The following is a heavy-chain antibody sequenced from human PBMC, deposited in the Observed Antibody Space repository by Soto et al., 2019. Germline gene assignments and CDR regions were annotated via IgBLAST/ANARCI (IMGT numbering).Heavy chain of an antibody. CDR1: GFTFSSYA. CDR3: AKSGRSSRYNWNDGGWFDP. CDR2: ISGSGGST. Sequence: GGSLRLSCAASGFTFSSYAMSWVRQAPGKGLEWVSAISGSGGSTYYADSVKGRFTISRDNSKNTLYLQMNSLRAEDTAVYYCAKSGRSSRYNWNDGGWFDPWGQGTLVTVSS. J-gene: IGHJ5*02. D-gene: IGHD1-20*01. V-gene: IGHV3-23*01.